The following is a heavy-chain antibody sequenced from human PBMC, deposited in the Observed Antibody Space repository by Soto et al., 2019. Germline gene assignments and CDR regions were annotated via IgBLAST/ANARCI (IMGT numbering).Heavy chain of an antibody. CDR2: IYYSGST. D-gene: IGHD3-3*01. CDR3: AREVTIFGVVKWGYFDY. V-gene: IGHV4-31*03. J-gene: IGHJ4*02. CDR1: GGSISSGGYY. Sequence: QVQLQESGPGLVKPSQTLSLTCTVSGGSISSGGYYWSWIRQHPGKGLEWIGYIYYSGSTYYNPSLKSRVTISVDTSKNHFSLKLSSVTAADTAVYYCAREVTIFGVVKWGYFDYWGQGTLVTVSS.